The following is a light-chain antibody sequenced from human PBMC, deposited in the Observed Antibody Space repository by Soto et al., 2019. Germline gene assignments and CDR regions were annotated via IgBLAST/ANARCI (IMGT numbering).Light chain of an antibody. CDR2: EVS. CDR3: CSSGGRNGFVV. V-gene: IGLV2-8*01. Sequence: QPVLTQPPSASESPGQSVTIPCTGVSGDVGGYTYVSWYQHSPGKAPKLLIYEVSKRPQGVPDRFTGSKSGNTAYLTVSELQADDEADYYCCSSGGRNGFVVFGGGTKVTVL. CDR1: SGDVGGYTY. J-gene: IGLJ2*01.